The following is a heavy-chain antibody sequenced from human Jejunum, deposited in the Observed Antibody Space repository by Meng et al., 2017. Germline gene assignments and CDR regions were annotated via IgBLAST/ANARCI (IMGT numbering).Heavy chain of an antibody. J-gene: IGHJ5*02. D-gene: IGHD3-22*01. V-gene: IGHV6-1*01. CDR3: ARDESRLLRS. CDR2: TYYRSKWYS. CDR1: GDSVSSNSAA. Sequence: QVQLQQPGPGLVKPSQTLAPTCAIAGDSVSSNSAAWNWIRQSPSRGLEWLGRTYYRSKWYSDYAVSVKSRITINTDTSKNQLSLQLNSVTPEDTAVYYCARDESRLLRSWGQGTLVTVSS.